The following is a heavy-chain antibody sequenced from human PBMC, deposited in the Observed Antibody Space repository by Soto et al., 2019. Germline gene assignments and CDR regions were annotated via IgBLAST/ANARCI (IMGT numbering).Heavy chain of an antibody. V-gene: IGHV3-11*05. CDR3: ARVSAAAGTLGYFDY. D-gene: IGHD6-13*01. J-gene: IGHJ4*02. CDR1: GFTFSDYY. CDR2: ISSSSSYT. Sequence: QVQLVESGGGLVKPGGSLRLSCAASGFTFSDYYMSWIRQAPGKGLEWVSYISSSSSYTNYADSVKGRFTISRDNAKNSLYLQMNRLRAEDTAVYYCARVSAAAGTLGYFDYWGQGTLVTVSS.